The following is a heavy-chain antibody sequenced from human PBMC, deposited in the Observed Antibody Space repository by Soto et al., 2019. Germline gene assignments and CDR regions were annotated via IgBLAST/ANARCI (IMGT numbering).Heavy chain of an antibody. V-gene: IGHV1-69*02. J-gene: IGHJ4*02. CDR3: ARGGSMIASRGAY. Sequence: QVQLVQSGAEVKKPGSSVKVSCKASGGTFSSYTISWVRQAPGQGLEWMGRIIPILGIANYAQKFQGRVTITADKSTSTAYMELSSLRSEDTAVYYCARGGSMIASRGAYWDQGTLVTVSS. CDR1: GGTFSSYT. D-gene: IGHD3-22*01. CDR2: IIPILGIA.